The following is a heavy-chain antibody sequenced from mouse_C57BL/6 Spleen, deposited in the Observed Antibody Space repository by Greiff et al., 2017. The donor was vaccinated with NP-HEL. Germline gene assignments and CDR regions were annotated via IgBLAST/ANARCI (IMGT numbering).Heavy chain of an antibody. V-gene: IGHV1-52*01. J-gene: IGHJ3*01. CDR1: GYTFTSYW. CDR3: ARSDSSGWGCAY. CDR2: IDPSDSET. Sequence: QVQLQQPGAELVRPGSSVKLSCKASGYTFTSYWMHWVKQRPIQGLEWIGNIDPSDSETHYNQKFKDKATLTVDKSSSTAYMQLSSLTSEDSAVYYCARSDSSGWGCAYWGQGTLVTVSA. D-gene: IGHD3-2*02.